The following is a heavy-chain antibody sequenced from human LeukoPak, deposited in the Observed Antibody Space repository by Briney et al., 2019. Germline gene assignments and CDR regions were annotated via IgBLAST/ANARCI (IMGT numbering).Heavy chain of an antibody. CDR2: ISSSSSYI. CDR1: GFTFSSYS. CDR3: ARDRAKPYYYDSSGYYYGGYFDY. J-gene: IGHJ4*02. Sequence: GGSLRLSCAASGFTFSSYSMNWVRQAPGKGLEWVSSISSSSSYIYYADSVKGRFTISRDNAKNSLYLQMNSLRAEDTAVYYCARDRAKPYYYDSSGYYYGGYFDYWGQGTLVTVSS. D-gene: IGHD3-22*01. V-gene: IGHV3-21*01.